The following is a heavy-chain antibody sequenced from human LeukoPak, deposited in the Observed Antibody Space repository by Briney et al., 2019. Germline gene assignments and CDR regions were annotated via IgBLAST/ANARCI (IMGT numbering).Heavy chain of an antibody. Sequence: PGGSLRLSCAASGFTFSSYLMSWVRQAPGKGLEWVANIKQDGSEKYYVDSVKGRFTISRDNSKNTLYLQMNSLRAEDTAVYYCAKDTDTANYRGYYYYGMDVWGQGTTVTVSS. CDR3: AKDTDTANYRGYYYYGMDV. J-gene: IGHJ6*02. CDR2: IKQDGSEK. V-gene: IGHV3-7*03. CDR1: GFTFSSYL. D-gene: IGHD5-18*01.